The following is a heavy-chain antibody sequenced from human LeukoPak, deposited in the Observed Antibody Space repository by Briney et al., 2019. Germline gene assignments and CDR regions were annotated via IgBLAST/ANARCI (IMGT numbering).Heavy chain of an antibody. CDR3: ARAPSEIGGYYPEYFRH. Sequence: QPGGSLRLSCAVSGFTFSSYWMHWVRQAPGKGLVWVSRIKSDGSTNYADSVKGRFTISRDNAKNTLSLQMNSLRAEDTGVYYCARAPSEIGGYYPEYFRHWGQGTLVTVSS. J-gene: IGHJ1*01. D-gene: IGHD3-22*01. CDR1: GFTFSSYW. V-gene: IGHV3-74*01. CDR2: IKSDGST.